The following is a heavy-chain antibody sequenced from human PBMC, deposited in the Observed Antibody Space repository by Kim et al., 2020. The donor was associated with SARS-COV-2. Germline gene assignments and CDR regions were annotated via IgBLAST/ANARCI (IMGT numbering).Heavy chain of an antibody. CDR3: ARDYSYCGGDCYSVAFDI. V-gene: IGHV3-30*07. Sequence: VKARFTISRDNAKNTLYHQMNSLGAADTAVYYCARDYSYCGGDCYSVAFDIWGQGTMVTVSS. J-gene: IGHJ3*02. D-gene: IGHD2-21*02.